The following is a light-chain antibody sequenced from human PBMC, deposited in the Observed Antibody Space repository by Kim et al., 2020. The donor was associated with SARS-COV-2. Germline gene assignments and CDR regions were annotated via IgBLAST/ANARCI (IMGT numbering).Light chain of an antibody. J-gene: IGKJ5*01. CDR2: ETS. CDR3: QQYYNWPPFT. CDR1: QSVSVN. V-gene: IGKV3-15*01. Sequence: SPGERATLSCRASQSVSVNLAWYQQKPVQAPRLLIYETSTRATCIPARFSGSGSGTEFTLTITSLQSEDFALYYCQQYYNWPPFTFGQGTRLEIK.